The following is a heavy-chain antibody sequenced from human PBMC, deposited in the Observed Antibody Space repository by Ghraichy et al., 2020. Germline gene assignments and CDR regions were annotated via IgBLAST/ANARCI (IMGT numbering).Heavy chain of an antibody. D-gene: IGHD1-14*01. CDR1: GFTFSSYW. CDR2: VNTDGSTT. V-gene: IGHV3-74*01. Sequence: SCAASGFTFSSYWMHWVRQAPGKGLVWVSRVNTDGSTTNYADSVKGRFTISRDNAKNTLYLQMNSLRAEDTAVYYCVRNLDFDYWGQGTLVTVSS. J-gene: IGHJ4*02. CDR3: VRNLDFDY.